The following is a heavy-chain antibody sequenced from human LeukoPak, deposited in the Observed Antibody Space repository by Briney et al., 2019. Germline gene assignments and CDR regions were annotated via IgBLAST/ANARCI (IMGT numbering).Heavy chain of an antibody. CDR2: ISGSGGRT. J-gene: IGHJ5*02. V-gene: IGHV3-23*01. CDR3: ARTSLKTYYYDSSGYYP. D-gene: IGHD3-22*01. Sequence: RTGGSLRLSCAASRFTFSGYGMSWVRQAPGKGLEWVSGISGSGGRTYYADSVKGRFTISRDNAKNSLYLQMNSLRAEDTAVYYCARTSLKTYYYDSSGYYPWGQGTLVTVSS. CDR1: RFTFSGYG.